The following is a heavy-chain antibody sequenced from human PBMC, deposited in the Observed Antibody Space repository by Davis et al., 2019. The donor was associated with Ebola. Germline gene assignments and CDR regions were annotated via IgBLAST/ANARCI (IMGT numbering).Heavy chain of an antibody. D-gene: IGHD1-1*01. CDR3: ARDNRGRPLDY. CDR2: IKHDGSEK. J-gene: IGHJ1*01. V-gene: IGHV3-7*03. CDR1: GFTFSNYW. Sequence: GESLKISCAASGFTFSNYWMSWVRQAPGKGLEWVANIKHDGSEKYDVDSVRGRFTISRDNTRNSLFLQMNSLRVDDTAVYYCARDNRGRPLDYWGKGTLVIVSS.